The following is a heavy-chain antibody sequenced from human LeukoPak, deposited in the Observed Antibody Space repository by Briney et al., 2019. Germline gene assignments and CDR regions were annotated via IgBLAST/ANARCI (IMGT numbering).Heavy chain of an antibody. V-gene: IGHV4-38-2*02. CDR1: GYSISSGYY. D-gene: IGHD3-3*01. CDR2: IYHSGST. J-gene: IGHJ4*02. Sequence: SETLSLTCTVSGYSISSGYYWGWIRQPPGKGLEWIGSIYHSGSTYYNPSLRSRVIISADTSKNQFSLKVYSVTAADTAVYYCAREGRITIFGVVTISLQFDYWGQGTLVTVSS. CDR3: AREGRITIFGVVTISLQFDY.